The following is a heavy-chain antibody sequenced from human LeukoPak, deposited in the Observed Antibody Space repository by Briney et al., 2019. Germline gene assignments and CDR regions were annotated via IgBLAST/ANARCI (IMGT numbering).Heavy chain of an antibody. J-gene: IGHJ4*02. D-gene: IGHD3-3*01. CDR3: ARDEFGVVHKGIDY. Sequence: GGSLRLSCAASGFTFSSYSMNWVRQAPGKGLEWVSYISSSSSTIYYADSVKGRFTFSRDNAKNSLYLQMNSLRDEDTAVYYCARDEFGVVHKGIDYWGQGTLVTVSS. CDR1: GFTFSSYS. V-gene: IGHV3-48*02. CDR2: ISSSSSTI.